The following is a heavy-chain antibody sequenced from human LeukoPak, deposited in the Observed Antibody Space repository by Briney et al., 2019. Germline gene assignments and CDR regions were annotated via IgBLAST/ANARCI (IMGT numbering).Heavy chain of an antibody. CDR3: AAEVAATVTRAFDY. Sequence: PGGSLRLSCAASGFTFSTYAMSWVRQAPGKGLEWVSAISRSGNSTYYADSVKGRFTISRDNSKNTLYLQMNSLRAEDTAVYYCAAEVAATVTRAFDYWGQGTLVTVSS. V-gene: IGHV3-23*05. CDR1: GFTFSTYA. J-gene: IGHJ4*02. CDR2: ISRSGNST. D-gene: IGHD4-17*01.